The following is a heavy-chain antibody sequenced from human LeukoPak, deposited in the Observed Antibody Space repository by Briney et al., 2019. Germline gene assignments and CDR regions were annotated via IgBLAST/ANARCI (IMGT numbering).Heavy chain of an antibody. J-gene: IGHJ5*02. CDR3: ARGMHWFDP. Sequence: SETLSLTCTVSGGSISTYYWSWIRQPPGKGLEWIGSIYYSGSTYYNPSLKSRVTISVDTSKNQFSLKLSSVTAADTAVYYCARGMHWFDPWGQGTLVTVSS. CDR1: GGSISTYY. V-gene: IGHV4-59*12. CDR2: IYYSGST.